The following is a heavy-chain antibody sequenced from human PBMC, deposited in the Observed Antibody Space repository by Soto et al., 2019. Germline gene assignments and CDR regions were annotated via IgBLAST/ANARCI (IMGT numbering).Heavy chain of an antibody. V-gene: IGHV1-18*01. Sequence: QGQLVQSGGEVKEPGASLRVSCKASGYTFSSYGISWLRQVPGQSLEWMGWISGYNENTYYAQKFRGRVAMTADTAASTVHMDLTRLTSDDTAVYYCARDVIGFLREERFGWLDPWGKGTLVTVSS. CDR2: ISGYNENT. CDR3: ARDVIGFLREERFGWLDP. D-gene: IGHD2-21*01. J-gene: IGHJ5*02. CDR1: GYTFSSYG.